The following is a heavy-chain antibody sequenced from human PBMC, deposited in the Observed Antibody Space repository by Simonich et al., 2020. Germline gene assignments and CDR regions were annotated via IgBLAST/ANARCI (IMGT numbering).Heavy chain of an antibody. V-gene: IGHV3-30*07. Sequence: QLQLVESGGGVVQPGRSLRLSCAASGFTFSSYAMHWVRQAPGKGLEGVAVISYDGSKKYYADYVKGRFTISRDNSKNTLYLQMNSLRAEDTAVYYCARDRNWGWFDPWGQGTLVTVSS. D-gene: IGHD7-27*01. CDR2: ISYDGSKK. CDR3: ARDRNWGWFDP. CDR1: GFTFSSYA. J-gene: IGHJ5*02.